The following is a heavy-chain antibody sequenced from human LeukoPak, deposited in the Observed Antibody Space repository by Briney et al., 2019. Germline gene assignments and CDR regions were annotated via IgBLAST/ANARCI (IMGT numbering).Heavy chain of an antibody. CDR3: ARTVEMATEGVWTFDI. D-gene: IGHD5-24*01. Sequence: ASVKVSCKASGYTFTSYGISWVRQAPGQGLEWMGWISAYNGNTNYAQKLQGRVTMTTDTSTSTAYMELRSLRSDDTAVYYCARTVEMATEGVWTFDIWGQGTMVTVSS. CDR2: ISAYNGNT. CDR1: GYTFTSYG. J-gene: IGHJ3*02. V-gene: IGHV1-18*01.